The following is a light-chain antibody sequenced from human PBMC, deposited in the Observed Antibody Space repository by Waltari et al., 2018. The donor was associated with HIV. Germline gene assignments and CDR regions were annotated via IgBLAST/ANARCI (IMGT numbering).Light chain of an antibody. CDR2: SNN. CDR3: AAWDDSLSAWV. J-gene: IGLJ3*02. Sequence: QSVLTQPPSASGTPGQRVTISCSGSSSNIGRNTVNWFQQLPGKAPKLLIYSNNQRPSGVPDRLSGSKSDTSASLAISGLQSEDEADYYCAAWDDSLSAWVFGGGTKLAVL. CDR1: SSNIGRNT. V-gene: IGLV1-44*01.